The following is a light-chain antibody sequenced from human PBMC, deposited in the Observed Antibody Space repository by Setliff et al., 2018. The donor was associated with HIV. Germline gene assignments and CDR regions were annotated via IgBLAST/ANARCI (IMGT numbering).Light chain of an antibody. CDR3: SSYTTSSPLYV. CDR1: SSDVGGYNY. CDR2: EVS. Sequence: QSALTQPASVSGPPGQSITISCTGTSSDVGGYNYVSWYQQHPVKAPKLMIYEVSHRPSGVSDRFSGSKSGNTASLTISGLQTEDEADYFCSSYTTSSPLYVFGTGTKGTVL. V-gene: IGLV2-14*01. J-gene: IGLJ1*01.